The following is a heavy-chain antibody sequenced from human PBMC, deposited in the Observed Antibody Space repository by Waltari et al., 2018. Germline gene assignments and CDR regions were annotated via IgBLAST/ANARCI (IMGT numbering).Heavy chain of an antibody. Sequence: EVQLVESGGGLVQPGRSLRLSCTASGFTFGDYAMSWFRQAPGKGMEWGGCIRRKAYGGTTEYAASVKGRFTISRDDSKSIAYLQMNSLKTEDTAVYYCTRVSSSPGFDYWGQGTLVTVSS. D-gene: IGHD6-13*01. CDR1: GFTFGDYA. CDR2: IRRKAYGGTT. J-gene: IGHJ4*02. V-gene: IGHV3-49*03. CDR3: TRVSSSPGFDY.